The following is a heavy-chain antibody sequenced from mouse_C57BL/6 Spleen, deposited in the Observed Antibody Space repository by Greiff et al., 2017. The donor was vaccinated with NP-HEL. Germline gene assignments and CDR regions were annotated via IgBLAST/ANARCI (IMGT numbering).Heavy chain of an antibody. CDR1: GYTFTSYW. J-gene: IGHJ1*03. CDR3: ARGDYYGSSHGWYFDV. CDR2: IDPSDSYT. D-gene: IGHD1-1*01. V-gene: IGHV1-69*01. Sequence: QVQLQQPGAELVMPGASVKLSCKASGYTFTSYWMHWVKQRPGQGLEWIGEIDPSDSYTNYNQKFKGKSTLTVDKSSSTAYMQLSSLTSEDSAVYYCARGDYYGSSHGWYFDVWGTGTTVTVSS.